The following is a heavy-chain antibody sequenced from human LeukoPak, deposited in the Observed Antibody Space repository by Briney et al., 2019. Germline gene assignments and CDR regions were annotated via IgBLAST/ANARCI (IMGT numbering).Heavy chain of an antibody. D-gene: IGHD3-10*01. J-gene: IGHJ4*02. V-gene: IGHV3-23*01. CDR1: GFTFSSYA. CDR2: ISGSGGST. CDR3: AKDGTYYYGSENFDY. Sequence: GGSLRLSCAASGFTFSSYAMSWVRQAPGKGLEWVSAISGSGGSTYYADSVKGRFTISRDNSKNTLYLQMNSLRAEDTAVYYCAKDGTYYYGSENFDYWGQGTLVTVSS.